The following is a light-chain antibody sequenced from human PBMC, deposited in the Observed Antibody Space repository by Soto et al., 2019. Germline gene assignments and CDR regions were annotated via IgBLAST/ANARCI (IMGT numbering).Light chain of an antibody. J-gene: IGLJ1*01. CDR2: EVS. CDR3: SSYAGSNARV. CDR1: SSDVGGYNY. Sequence: QSALTQPPSASGSPGQSVTISCTGTSSDVGGYNYVSWYQQHPGKAPKIMIYEVSKRPSGVPDRFSGSKSGNTDSLTVSGLQAEDEADYYCSSYAGSNARVFGTGTKRTVL. V-gene: IGLV2-8*01.